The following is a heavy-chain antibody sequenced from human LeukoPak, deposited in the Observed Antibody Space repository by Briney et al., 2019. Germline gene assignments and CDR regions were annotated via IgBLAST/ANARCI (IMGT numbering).Heavy chain of an antibody. V-gene: IGHV3-15*01. D-gene: IGHD3-22*01. CDR2: IKSKTDGGTT. CDR1: GFTFSNYW. Sequence: GGSLRLSCAASGFTFSNYWMSWVRQAPGKGLEWVGRIKSKTDGGTTDYAAPVKGRFTISRDDSKNTLYLQMNSLKTEDTAVYYCTTLAEDSSGYSPGYYFDYWGQGTLVTVSS. J-gene: IGHJ4*02. CDR3: TTLAEDSSGYSPGYYFDY.